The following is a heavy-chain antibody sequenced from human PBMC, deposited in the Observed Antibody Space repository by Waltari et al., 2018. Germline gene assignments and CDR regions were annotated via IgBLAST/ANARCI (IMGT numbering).Heavy chain of an antibody. CDR3: AXDHXYSKDV. CDR2: IDNGXGSGT. V-gene: IGHV3-74*01. J-gene: IGHJ6*04. CDR1: GFIFXTYW. Sequence: EVQLVESGGGXXQPGGSLXLSCEASGFIFXTYWMHWARQAPGKGLVWVSRIDNGXGSGTSYADSVKGRFTISRDNAKNTLYLXMNSLSAEDTGVYYCAXDHXYSKDVWGTGTTVXXXS. D-gene: IGHD2-15*01.